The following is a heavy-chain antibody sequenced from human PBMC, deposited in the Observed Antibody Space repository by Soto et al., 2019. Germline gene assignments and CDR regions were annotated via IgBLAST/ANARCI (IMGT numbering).Heavy chain of an antibody. Sequence: SGPTLVNPTQTLTLTCTFSGFSLSTSGVGVGWIRQPPGKALEWLALIYWNDDKRYSPSLKSRLTITKDTSKNQVVLTMTNMDPVDTAMYYCARHQRDDASRKIDCWGQGTLVTVSS. V-gene: IGHV2-5*01. D-gene: IGHD3-16*01. CDR2: IYWNDDK. CDR3: ARHQRDDASRKIDC. CDR1: GFSLSTSGVG. J-gene: IGHJ4*02.